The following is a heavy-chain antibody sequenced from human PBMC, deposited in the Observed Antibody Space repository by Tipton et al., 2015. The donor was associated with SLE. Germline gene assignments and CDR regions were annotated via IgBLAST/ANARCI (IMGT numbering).Heavy chain of an antibody. J-gene: IGHJ4*02. V-gene: IGHV4-59*01. CDR1: ADSFTHYH. D-gene: IGHD1-26*01. CDR2: VYFDGST. CDR3: ARDQVGVGDFDY. Sequence: TLSLTCTVSADSFTHYHWSWIRQSPGKGLEWIGYVYFDGSTNYNPSLKSRVTISVDTSKNQFSLKLSSATAADTAVYYCARDQVGVGDFDYWGQGTLVTVSS.